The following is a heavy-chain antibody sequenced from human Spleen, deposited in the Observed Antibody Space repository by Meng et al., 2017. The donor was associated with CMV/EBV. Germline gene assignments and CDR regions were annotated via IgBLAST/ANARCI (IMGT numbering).Heavy chain of an antibody. CDR3: ARTEDCHTTRCYTGFDP. CDR2: TFHGGRT. V-gene: IGHV4-30-4*08. J-gene: IGHJ5*02. CDR1: FLRSCDYF. D-gene: IGHD2-2*01. Sequence: FLRSCDYFLTWVPQPPGKGLELIWFTFHGGRTYYYPSLKSRVTISIDSSKNQFSLRLSSVTAADTAVYYCARTEDCHTTRCYTGFDPWGQGTLVTVLL.